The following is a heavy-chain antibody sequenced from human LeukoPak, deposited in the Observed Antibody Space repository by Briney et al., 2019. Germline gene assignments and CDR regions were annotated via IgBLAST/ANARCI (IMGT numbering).Heavy chain of an antibody. V-gene: IGHV3-7*01. CDR3: ARDGVRAVTFNHYYFLDV. CDR2: IKQDGSEK. CDR1: GFTFSSYW. D-gene: IGHD3-10*01. J-gene: IGHJ6*03. Sequence: GGSLRLSCAASGFTFSSYWMSWVRQAPGKGLEWVANIKQDGSEKYYVDSVKGRFTISRDNAKNSVFLQMNSLGAEDTALYYCARDGVRAVTFNHYYFLDVWGKGTTVTVSS.